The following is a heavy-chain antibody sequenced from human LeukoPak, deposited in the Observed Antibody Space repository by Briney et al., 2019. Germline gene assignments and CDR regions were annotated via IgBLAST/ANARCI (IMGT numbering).Heavy chain of an antibody. J-gene: IGHJ4*02. D-gene: IGHD3-9*01. Sequence: GGSLRLSCAVSGFTFSSYWMSWVRQAPGKGLEWLAFMRYDGSNTHYADSVKGRFTISRDNSKNTLFLQMNSLRSEDTALYYCANGPHYNILTGFYKVRSHLDYWGQGTLVTVSS. CDR3: ANGPHYNILTGFYKVRSHLDY. CDR2: MRYDGSNT. V-gene: IGHV3-30*02. CDR1: GFTFSSYW.